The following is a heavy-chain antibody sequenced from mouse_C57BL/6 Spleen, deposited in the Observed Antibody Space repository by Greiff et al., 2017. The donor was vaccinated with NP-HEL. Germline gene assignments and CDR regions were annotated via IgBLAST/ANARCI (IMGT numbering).Heavy chain of an antibody. D-gene: IGHD2-4*01. CDR2: INYDGSST. CDR1: GFTFSDYY. Sequence: EVQVVESEGGLVQPGSSMKLSCTASGFTFSDYYMAWVRQVPEKGLEWVANINYDGSSTYYLDSLKSRFIISRDNAKNILYLQMSSLKSEDTATYYCARYFYDYDGVDYWGQGTTLTVSS. CDR3: ARYFYDYDGVDY. V-gene: IGHV5-16*01. J-gene: IGHJ2*01.